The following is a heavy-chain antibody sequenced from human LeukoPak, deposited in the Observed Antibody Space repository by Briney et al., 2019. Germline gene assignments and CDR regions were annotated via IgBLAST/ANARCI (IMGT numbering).Heavy chain of an antibody. J-gene: IGHJ4*02. Sequence: WASVKVSCKASGGTFSSYAISWVRQAPGQGLEWMGGIIPIFGTANYAQKFQGRVTITADESTSTAYMELSSLRSEDTAVYYCAREGDYGEYCGYWGQGNLVTVSS. D-gene: IGHD4-17*01. CDR1: GGTFSSYA. V-gene: IGHV1-69*13. CDR3: AREGDYGEYCGY. CDR2: IIPIFGTA.